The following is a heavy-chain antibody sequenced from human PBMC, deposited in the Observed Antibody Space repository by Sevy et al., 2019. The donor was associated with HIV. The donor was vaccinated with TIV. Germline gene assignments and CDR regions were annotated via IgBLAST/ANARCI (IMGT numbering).Heavy chain of an antibody. D-gene: IGHD1-7*01. V-gene: IGHV3-30*04. CDR1: GFIFSSYP. CDR2: ISYDGSNK. J-gene: IGHJ3*02. Sequence: GGSLRLSCAASGFIFSSYPMHWVRQAPGNGLEWVTVISYDGSNKYYADSVKGRFTISRDNSKNTLYLQMNNLRAEDTAIYFCAKDRIWELGDAFDIWGQGTMVTVSS. CDR3: AKDRIWELGDAFDI.